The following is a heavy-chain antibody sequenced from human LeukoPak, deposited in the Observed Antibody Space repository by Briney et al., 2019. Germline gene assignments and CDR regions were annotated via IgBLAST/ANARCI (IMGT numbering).Heavy chain of an antibody. CDR1: GFTFSSYS. CDR2: ISSSSSYI. V-gene: IGHV3-21*01. D-gene: IGHD2-21*02. J-gene: IGHJ4*02. Sequence: GGSLRLSCAASGFTFSSYSMNWVRQAPGKGLEWVSSISSSSSYIYYADSVKGRFTISRDNAKNSLYLQMNSLRAEDTAVYYCAKDRGDLPPYFDYWGQGTLVTVSS. CDR3: AKDRGDLPPYFDY.